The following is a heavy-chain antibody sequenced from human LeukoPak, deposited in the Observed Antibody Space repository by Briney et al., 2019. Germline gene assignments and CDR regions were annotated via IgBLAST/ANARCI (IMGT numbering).Heavy chain of an antibody. CDR1: GFTFSSYE. V-gene: IGHV3-48*03. D-gene: IGHD6-19*01. J-gene: IGHJ4*02. CDR2: ISSSGSTI. Sequence: AGGSLRLSCAASGFTFSSYEMNWVRQAPGKGLEWVSYISSSGSTIYYADSVKGRFTISRDNAKNSLYLQMNSLRAEDTAVYYCAREPAVAGTYDYWGQGTLVTVPS. CDR3: AREPAVAGTYDY.